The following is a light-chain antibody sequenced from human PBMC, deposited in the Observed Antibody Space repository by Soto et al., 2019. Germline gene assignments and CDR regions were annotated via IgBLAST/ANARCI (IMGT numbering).Light chain of an antibody. CDR3: QQYNSDLGT. CDR2: DAS. V-gene: IGKV1-5*01. J-gene: IGKJ1*01. CDR1: QSISSW. Sequence: DIQMTQSPSTLSASVGDRVTITCRASQSISSWLAWYQQKPGKAPKLLIYDASSLESGVPSRFSGSGSGTEFTLTIRSLQPDDFATYYCQQYNSDLGTFGQGTKVEIK.